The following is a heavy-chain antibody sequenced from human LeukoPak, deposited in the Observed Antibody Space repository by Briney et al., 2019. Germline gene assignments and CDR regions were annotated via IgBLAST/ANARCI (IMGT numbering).Heavy chain of an antibody. V-gene: IGHV1-69*05. CDR3: ARGDTMVRGVINYYYYYMDV. J-gene: IGHJ6*03. CDR1: GGTFSSYA. CDR2: IIPIFGTA. Sequence: ASVKVSCKASGGTFSSYAISWVRQAPGQGLEWMGGIIPIFGTANYAQKFQGRVTITTDGSTSTAYMELSSLRSEDTAVYYCARGDTMVRGVINYYYYYMDVWGKGTTVTVSS. D-gene: IGHD3-10*01.